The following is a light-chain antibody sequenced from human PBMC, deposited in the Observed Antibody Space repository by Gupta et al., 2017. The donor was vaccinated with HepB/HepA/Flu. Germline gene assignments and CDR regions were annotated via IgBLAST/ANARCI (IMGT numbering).Light chain of an antibody. CDR2: EVN. V-gene: IGLV2-8*01. Sequence: QSALTQPPSASGSPVQSATISCTGTSSDVGGYNFVSWYQQRPGKAPKLIIYEVNMMPSGVPDRFSGSKSGNAASLTVSGLQSDYEADYYCSSYAGGKYVVGTGTKVTVL. CDR1: SSDVGGYNF. J-gene: IGLJ1*01. CDR3: SSYAGGKYV.